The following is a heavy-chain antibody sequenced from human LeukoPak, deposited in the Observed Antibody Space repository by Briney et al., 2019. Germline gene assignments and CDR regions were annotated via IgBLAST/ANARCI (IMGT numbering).Heavy chain of an antibody. J-gene: IGHJ4*02. CDR2: IKQDGSEK. V-gene: IGHV3-7*01. CDR3: AREKYYYDSSGYYN. Sequence: GGPLRLSCAASGFTFSSYWMSWVRQAPGKGLEWVANIKQDGSEKYYVDSVKGRFTISRDNAKNSLYLQMNSLRAEDTAVYYCAREKYYYDSSGYYNWGQGTLVTVSS. CDR1: GFTFSSYW. D-gene: IGHD3-22*01.